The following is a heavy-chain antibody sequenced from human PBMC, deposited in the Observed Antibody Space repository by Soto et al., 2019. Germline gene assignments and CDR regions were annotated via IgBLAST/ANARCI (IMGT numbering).Heavy chain of an antibody. D-gene: IGHD6-19*01. V-gene: IGHV3-9*01. CDR3: AKFRDTSGWYTAFDL. Sequence: EVQLVESGGGLVQPGRSLRLSCAASGFIFGDYAMHWVRQAPGKGLEWVSGISWNSGTVEYADSVKGRFTISRDNAKNSLYLQMSRLTTEDTALYYCAKFRDTSGWYTAFDLWGQGTMVTVSS. J-gene: IGHJ3*01. CDR1: GFIFGDYA. CDR2: ISWNSGTV.